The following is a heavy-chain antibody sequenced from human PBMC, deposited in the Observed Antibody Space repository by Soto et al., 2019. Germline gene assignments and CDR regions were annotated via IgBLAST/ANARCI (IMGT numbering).Heavy chain of an antibody. CDR3: AKETYSGPLDY. J-gene: IGHJ4*02. D-gene: IGHD2-15*01. Sequence: QVQLVESGGGVVQPGRSLRLSCAASGFTFSSYGMHWVRQALGKGLEWVAVISYDGSNKYYADSVKGRFTISRDNSKNTLYLQMNSLRAEDTAVYYCAKETYSGPLDYWGQGTLVPVSS. CDR2: ISYDGSNK. V-gene: IGHV3-30*18. CDR1: GFTFSSYG.